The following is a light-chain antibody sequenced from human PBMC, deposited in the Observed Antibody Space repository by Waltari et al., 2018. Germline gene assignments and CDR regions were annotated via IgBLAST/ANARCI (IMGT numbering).Light chain of an antibody. Sequence: EIQMTQSPASLSASLGERVTITCRASQSISSYLNWYQQKPGKAPKLLIYASSSLQSGVPSRFSGSGSGTDFTLTISSLQPEDFATYYCQQNYSTPRTFGQGTKLEIK. CDR3: QQNYSTPRT. J-gene: IGKJ2*01. V-gene: IGKV1-39*01. CDR1: QSISSY. CDR2: ASS.